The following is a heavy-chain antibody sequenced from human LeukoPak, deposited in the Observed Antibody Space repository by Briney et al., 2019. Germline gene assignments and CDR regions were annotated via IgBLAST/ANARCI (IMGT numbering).Heavy chain of an antibody. CDR3: ATRGSLGQLQH. CDR1: GGSISSTTYY. D-gene: IGHD6-13*01. J-gene: IGHJ1*01. CDR2: IFYTGIT. Sequence: SETLSLTCIVSGGSISSTTYYWAWVRQPPGKGLEWIGNIFYTGITYYSPSLKSRVTISVDTSKNQFSLNLTSLTAAGTAVYYSATRGSLGQLQHWGQGTLVTVSS. V-gene: IGHV4-39*01.